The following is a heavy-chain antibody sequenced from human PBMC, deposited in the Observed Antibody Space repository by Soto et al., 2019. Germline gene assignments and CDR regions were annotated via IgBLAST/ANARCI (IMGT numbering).Heavy chain of an antibody. Sequence: QVELQESGPGLVKPSQTLSLTCTVSGGSISSGGYYWSWVRQHPGKGLEWIGYIYDSGSTYYNQSLKSRVTISIDTSKNQFSLKLTSVTAADTAVYYCSSQATGWYPDYWGQGTLVTVSS. CDR2: IYDSGST. D-gene: IGHD6-19*01. CDR1: GGSISSGGYY. V-gene: IGHV4-31*03. CDR3: SSQATGWYPDY. J-gene: IGHJ4*02.